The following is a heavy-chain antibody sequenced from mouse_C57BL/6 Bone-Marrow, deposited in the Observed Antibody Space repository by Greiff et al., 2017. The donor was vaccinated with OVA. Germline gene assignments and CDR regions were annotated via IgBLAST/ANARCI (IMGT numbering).Heavy chain of an antibody. Sequence: QVQLQQPGAELVKPGASVKLSCKASGYTFTSYWMHWVKQRPGRGLEWIGRIDPNSGGTKYNEKFKSKATLTVDKPSSTAYMQLSSLTSEDSAVYYCARSIPLYYYGSMGLDAMDYWGQGTSVTVSS. CDR1: GYTFTSYW. V-gene: IGHV1-72*01. J-gene: IGHJ4*01. D-gene: IGHD1-1*01. CDR2: IDPNSGGT. CDR3: ARSIPLYYYGSMGLDAMDY.